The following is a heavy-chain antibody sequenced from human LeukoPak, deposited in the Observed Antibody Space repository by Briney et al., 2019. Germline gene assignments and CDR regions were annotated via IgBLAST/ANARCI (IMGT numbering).Heavy chain of an antibody. CDR2: ISGSGGNT. Sequence: PGESLKISCAASGFTFSSYAMSWVRQAPGKGLEWVSGISGSGGNTYYADSVKGRFTISRDNSKNTLYLQMNSLRAEDTAVYYCAKNNGNYDFWRGYYSGMDVWGQGTTVIVSS. CDR1: GFTFSSYA. V-gene: IGHV3-23*01. D-gene: IGHD3-3*01. CDR3: AKNNGNYDFWRGYYSGMDV. J-gene: IGHJ6*02.